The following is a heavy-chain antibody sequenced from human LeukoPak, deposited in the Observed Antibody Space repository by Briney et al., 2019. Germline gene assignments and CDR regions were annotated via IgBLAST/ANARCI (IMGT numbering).Heavy chain of an antibody. J-gene: IGHJ6*03. CDR3: AKDAHAGDYYGSGRGYYYMDV. Sequence: PGRSLRLSCAASGFTFDDYAMHWVRQAPGKGLEWVSGISWNSGSIGYADSVKGRFTISRDNAKNSLYLQMNSLRAEDTALYYCAKDAHAGDYYGSGRGYYYMDVWGKGTTVTISS. CDR2: ISWNSGSI. CDR1: GFTFDDYA. D-gene: IGHD3-10*01. V-gene: IGHV3-9*01.